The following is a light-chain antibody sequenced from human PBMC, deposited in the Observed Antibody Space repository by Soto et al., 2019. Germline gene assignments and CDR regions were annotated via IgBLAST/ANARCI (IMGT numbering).Light chain of an antibody. Sequence: DIQMTQSPSSLSASVGNRVIITCRASQDISNYLARYQPKPGKIPTLLIYGASTLQLGVPSRFSGSGSGTDFTLTISSLQPEDVATYYCQKHNSAPLFGGGTKVEIK. CDR2: GAS. CDR3: QKHNSAPL. V-gene: IGKV1-27*01. CDR1: QDISNY. J-gene: IGKJ4*01.